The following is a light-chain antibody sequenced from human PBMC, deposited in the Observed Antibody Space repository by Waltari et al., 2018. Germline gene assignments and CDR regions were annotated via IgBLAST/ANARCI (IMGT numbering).Light chain of an antibody. Sequence: ILMPPSPATVACSPGGRVTLSCRASQNNRTYLVWYQQKPGQSPRLLIYDAFIRATGIPARFSGSGSGTEFTLTISSLQSEDFAVYYCQHYLNFPHTFGPGTKLEIK. CDR1: QNNRTY. CDR2: DAF. J-gene: IGKJ2*01. CDR3: QHYLNFPHT. V-gene: IGKV3-15*01.